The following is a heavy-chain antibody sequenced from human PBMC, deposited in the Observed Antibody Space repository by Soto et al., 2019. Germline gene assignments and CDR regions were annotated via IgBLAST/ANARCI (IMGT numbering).Heavy chain of an antibody. CDR1: GFTFGTYS. Sequence: PGGSLRLSCAGSGFTFGTYSMNWVRQAAGKGLEWIAYISYDSDTIQYADSVKGRFTISGENSKNTLYLQMNSLRAEGTAVYYSAKHQIGGVEYSDGYPPQGDWFDPWGQGTLVTVSS. J-gene: IGHJ5*02. V-gene: IGHV3-48*01. CDR2: ISYDSDTI. D-gene: IGHD5-18*01. CDR3: AKHQIGGVEYSDGYPPQGDWFDP.